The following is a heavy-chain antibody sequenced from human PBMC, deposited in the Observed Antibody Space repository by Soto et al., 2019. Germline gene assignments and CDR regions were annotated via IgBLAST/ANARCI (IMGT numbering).Heavy chain of an antibody. V-gene: IGHV3-9*01. J-gene: IGHJ2*01. Sequence: ESGGGLVQPGRSLRLSCAASGFTFDDYAMHWVRQAPGKGLEWVSGISWNSGSIGYADSVKGRFTISRDNAKNSLYLQMNSLRAEDTALYYCAKDIGYSSSWYFDLWGRGTLVTVSS. CDR2: ISWNSGSI. CDR3: AKDIGYSSSWYFDL. D-gene: IGHD6-13*01. CDR1: GFTFDDYA.